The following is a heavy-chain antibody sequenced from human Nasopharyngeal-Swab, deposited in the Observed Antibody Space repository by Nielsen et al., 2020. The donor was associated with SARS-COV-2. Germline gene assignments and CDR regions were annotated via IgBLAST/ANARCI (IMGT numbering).Heavy chain of an antibody. CDR2: ISSSSSYT. CDR3: TRAEYSSSWSPWSWFDP. V-gene: IGHV3-11*06. D-gene: IGHD6-13*01. J-gene: IGHJ5*02. Sequence: WIRQPPGKGLEWVSYISSSSSYTNYADSVKGRFTISRDNAKNSLYLQMNSLRAEDTAVYYCTRAEYSSSWSPWSWFDPWGQGTLVTVSS.